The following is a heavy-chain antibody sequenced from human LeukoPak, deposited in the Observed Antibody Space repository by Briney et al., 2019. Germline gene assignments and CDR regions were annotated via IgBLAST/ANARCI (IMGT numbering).Heavy chain of an antibody. D-gene: IGHD3-22*01. CDR3: ARGVLYDYYDSSGYCDY. CDR1: GYNFPTYW. CDR2: IYPGDSDT. Sequence: GESLKISCKGSGYNFPTYWIGWVRQMPGKGLEWIGIIYPGDSDTRYSPSFQGQVTISADKSISTAYLQWSSLKASDTAMYYCARGVLYDYYDSSGYCDYWGQGTLVTVSS. J-gene: IGHJ4*02. V-gene: IGHV5-51*01.